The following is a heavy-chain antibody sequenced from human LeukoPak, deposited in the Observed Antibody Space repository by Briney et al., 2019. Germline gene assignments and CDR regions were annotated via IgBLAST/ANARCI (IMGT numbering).Heavy chain of an antibody. CDR2: ISYDGSDK. V-gene: IGHV3-30*18. D-gene: IGHD2-2*01. CDR3: AKGSAYCSSTTCRGTFDI. J-gene: IGHJ3*02. CDR1: GFMFSSYG. Sequence: GGSLRLSCAASGFMFSSYGMHWVRQAPGKGLEWVAVISYDGSDKYYRDSVKGRFTISRDNSKNMVYLQMNSLRAEDTAVFYCAKGSAYCSSTTCRGTFDIWGQGTMVTVSS.